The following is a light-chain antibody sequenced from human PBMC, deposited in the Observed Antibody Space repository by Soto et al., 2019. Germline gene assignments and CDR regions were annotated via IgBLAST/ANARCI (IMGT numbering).Light chain of an antibody. Sequence: ENVLTQSPATLSLSPGERVTLSCRASQSVSSYLAWYQQKPGQAPRLLIYDSSNRATGIPARFSGSGSGTDFTLTISSLEPEDFAVYYCQQRSNWPPVFTFGPGTKVDIK. J-gene: IGKJ3*01. CDR2: DSS. V-gene: IGKV3-11*01. CDR3: QQRSNWPPVFT. CDR1: QSVSSY.